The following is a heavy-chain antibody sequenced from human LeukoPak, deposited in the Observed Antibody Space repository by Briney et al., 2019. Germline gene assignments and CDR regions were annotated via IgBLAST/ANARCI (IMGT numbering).Heavy chain of an antibody. V-gene: IGHV3-48*03. CDR1: AFSFTTYE. J-gene: IGHJ4*02. CDR3: ARHVVAVGFDY. CDR2: ISGSGSSI. D-gene: IGHD3-22*01. Sequence: GGSLRLSCTASAFSFTTYEMNWVRQAPGKGLEWVSYISGSGSSIYYADSVMGRFTISRDNTNNSLYLQMNSLRAEDTAVYYCARHVVAVGFDYWGQGTLVTVSS.